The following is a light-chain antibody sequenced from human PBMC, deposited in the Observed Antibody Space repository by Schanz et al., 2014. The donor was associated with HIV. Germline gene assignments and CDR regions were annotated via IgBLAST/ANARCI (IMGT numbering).Light chain of an antibody. CDR3: ASCTISNTWV. J-gene: IGLJ3*02. CDR1: SSDVGGDNF. Sequence: QSALTQPASVSGSPGQSISISCAGTSSDVGGDNFVSWYQQHPGRAPKLMVYDVNKRPSGVPDRFSGSKSGNTASLTISGLQAEDEAYYYCASCTISNTWVFGGGTKLTVL. V-gene: IGLV2-14*03. CDR2: DVN.